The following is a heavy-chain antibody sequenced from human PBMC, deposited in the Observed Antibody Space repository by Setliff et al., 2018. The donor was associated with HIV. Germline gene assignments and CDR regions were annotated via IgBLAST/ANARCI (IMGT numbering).Heavy chain of an antibody. CDR2: IYTSGST. V-gene: IGHV4-61*02. D-gene: IGHD6-13*01. CDR1: GGSISSGSYF. CDR3: ARDAPWDSSAWYRFDP. J-gene: IGHJ5*02. Sequence: LSLTCTVSGGSISSGSYFWTWIRQPAGKGLEWIGRIYTSGSTNYNPSLKSRVTISVDTSKNQFSLKLSSVTAADTAVYYCARDAPWDSSAWYRFDPWGQGTLVTVSS.